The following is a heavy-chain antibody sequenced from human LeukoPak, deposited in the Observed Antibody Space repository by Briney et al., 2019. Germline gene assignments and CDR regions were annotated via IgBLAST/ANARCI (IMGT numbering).Heavy chain of an antibody. CDR3: AHSYCSSTSCYALDY. V-gene: IGHV2-5*02. Sequence: SGPTLVNPTPPLTLTCSFSGFSLSTSGVGGGWIRQPPVKALEWLALIYWDDDKRYIPSLKSRLTITKDTSKTQVVLTMTNMDPVDTATYYCAHSYCSSTSCYALDYWGQGTLVTVPS. J-gene: IGHJ4*02. CDR2: IYWDDDK. D-gene: IGHD2-2*01. CDR1: GFSLSTSGVG.